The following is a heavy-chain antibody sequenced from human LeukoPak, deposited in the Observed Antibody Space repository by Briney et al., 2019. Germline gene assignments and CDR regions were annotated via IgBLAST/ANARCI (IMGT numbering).Heavy chain of an antibody. V-gene: IGHV1-46*03. J-gene: IGHJ3*02. D-gene: IGHD3-3*01. CDR2: INPSGGST. CDR1: GSTFTSYY. CDR3: ASSLLEWIDDAFDI. Sequence: ASVKLSCKASGSTFTSYYMHWVRQAPAPGPEWMGIINPSGGSTSYAQNFQGRVTMTTGTSTSTVYMELSSLRSEDTAVYYCASSLLEWIDDAFDIWGQGTMVTVSS.